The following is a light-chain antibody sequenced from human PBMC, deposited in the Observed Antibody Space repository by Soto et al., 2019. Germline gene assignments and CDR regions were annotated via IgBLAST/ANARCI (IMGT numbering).Light chain of an antibody. V-gene: IGKV3-11*01. CDR3: QQYGNSPSA. Sequence: EIVLTHSPATLSLSPGEIATLSCRASQSVSSYLAWYQQKPGQAPRLLIYDASNRATGIPARFSGSGSGTDFTLTISSLEPEDFAVYYCQQYGNSPSAFGQGTKVDIK. CDR2: DAS. J-gene: IGKJ1*01. CDR1: QSVSSY.